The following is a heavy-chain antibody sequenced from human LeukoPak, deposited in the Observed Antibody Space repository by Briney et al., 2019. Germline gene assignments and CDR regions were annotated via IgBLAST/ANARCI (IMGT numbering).Heavy chain of an antibody. V-gene: IGHV4-39*01. CDR2: IYYSGTT. J-gene: IGHJ4*02. D-gene: IGHD3-22*01. CDR1: GGSISSSSYY. CDR3: MRTIYTGRPDMIVAAFDS. Sequence: PSETLSLTCTVSGGSISSSSYYWGWIRQPPGTGLEWIGSIYYSGTTYYNPSLKSRVTISVDTSNNEISLKLSSVTAADTAVYFCMRTIYTGRPDMIVAAFDSWGQGTLVTVSS.